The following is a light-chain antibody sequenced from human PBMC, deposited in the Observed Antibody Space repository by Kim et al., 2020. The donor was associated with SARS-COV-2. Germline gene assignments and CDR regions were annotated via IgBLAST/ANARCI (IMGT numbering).Light chain of an antibody. CDR1: SSNIGAGYD. V-gene: IGLV1-40*01. CDR3: QSYDSSLRGV. Sequence: GQRVTISCTGSSSNIGAGYDVHWYQQLPGTAPKLLIYGNSNRPSGAPDRFSGSKSGTSASLAITGLQAEDEADYYCQSYDSSLRGVFGGGTQLTVL. CDR2: GNS. J-gene: IGLJ3*02.